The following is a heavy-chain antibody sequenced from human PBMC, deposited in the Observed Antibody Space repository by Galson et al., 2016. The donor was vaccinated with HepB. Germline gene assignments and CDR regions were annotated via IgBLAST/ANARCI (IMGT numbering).Heavy chain of an antibody. D-gene: IGHD1-7*01. V-gene: IGHV4-4*02. CDR2: AYHTGTT. J-gene: IGHJ4*01. Sequence: SETLSLTCTVSGDSMTTNWYSWVRQTPGQGLEWIGEAYHTGTTKYNPSLKNRVTISMDTANNPLSLTLHFVTAADTAIYYCARHIAVTGTRGFDYWGHGALVTVSS. CDR1: GDSMTTNW. CDR3: ARHIAVTGTRGFDY.